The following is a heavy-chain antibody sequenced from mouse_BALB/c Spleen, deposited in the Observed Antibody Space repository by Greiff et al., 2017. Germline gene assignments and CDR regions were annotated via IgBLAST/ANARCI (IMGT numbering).Heavy chain of an antibody. CDR3: ARADGSSAY. J-gene: IGHJ3*01. CDR2: INPSNGRT. V-gene: IGHV1S81*02. Sequence: VQLQQPGAELVKPGASVKLSCKASGYTFTSYWMHWVKQRPGQGLEWIGEINPSNGRTNYNEKFKSKATLTVDKSSSTAYMQLSSLTSEDSAVYYCARADGSSAYWGQGTLVTVSA. CDR1: GYTFTSYW. D-gene: IGHD1-1*01.